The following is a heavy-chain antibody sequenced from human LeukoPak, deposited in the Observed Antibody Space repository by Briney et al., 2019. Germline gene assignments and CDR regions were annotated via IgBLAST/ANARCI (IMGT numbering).Heavy chain of an antibody. Sequence: NHGESLKISCKGSGYSFTNHWIAWVRQMPGKGLDWMGIIYPGDSDTKYSPSFQGQVTVSADKSINTAYLQWSSLKASDTAMYYCAKLGGIELTSTYYFHYWGQGTLVTVSS. CDR3: AKLGGIELTSTYYFHY. J-gene: IGHJ4*02. V-gene: IGHV5-51*01. D-gene: IGHD2-2*01. CDR1: GYSFTNHW. CDR2: IYPGDSDT.